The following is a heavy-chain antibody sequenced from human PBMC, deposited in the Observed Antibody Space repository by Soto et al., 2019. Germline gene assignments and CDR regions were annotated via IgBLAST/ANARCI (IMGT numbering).Heavy chain of an antibody. Sequence: ASVKVSCKASGFTFTSSAVQWVRQARGQRLEWIGWIVVGSGNTNYAQKFQERVTITRDMSTSTAYMELSSLRSEDTAVYYCAADLRGISGYVDYWGQGTLVTVSS. CDR3: AADLRGISGYVDY. J-gene: IGHJ4*02. D-gene: IGHD6-19*01. V-gene: IGHV1-58*01. CDR2: IVVGSGNT. CDR1: GFTFTSSA.